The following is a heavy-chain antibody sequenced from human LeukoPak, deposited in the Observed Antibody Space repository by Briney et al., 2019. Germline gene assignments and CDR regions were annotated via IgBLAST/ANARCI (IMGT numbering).Heavy chain of an antibody. CDR2: ISYDGSNK. V-gene: IGHV3-30-3*01. CDR1: GFTFSSYA. CDR3: ARRVGVVPAAKGAYYYMDV. D-gene: IGHD2-2*01. Sequence: GGSLRLSCAASGFTFSSYAMHWVRQAPGKGLEWVAVISYDGSNKYYADSVKGRFTISRDNSKNTLYLQMNSLRAEDTAVYYCARRVGVVPAAKGAYYYMDVWGKGTTVTVSS. J-gene: IGHJ6*03.